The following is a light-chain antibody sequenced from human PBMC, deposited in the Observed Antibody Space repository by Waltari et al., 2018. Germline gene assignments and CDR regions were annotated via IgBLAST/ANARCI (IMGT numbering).Light chain of an antibody. CDR2: STN. Sequence: QSVLTQPPSASGTPGQRVIISCSGSSSIIESDTVNWYQQLPGTAPRLLIYSTNQRRAWVPDRLSGSKSGTSAFLAISGRQSEDESDYYCAAWDGSQFARVFGGGTKRSVL. CDR1: SSIIESDT. V-gene: IGLV1-44*01. CDR3: AAWDGSQFARV. J-gene: IGLJ3*02.